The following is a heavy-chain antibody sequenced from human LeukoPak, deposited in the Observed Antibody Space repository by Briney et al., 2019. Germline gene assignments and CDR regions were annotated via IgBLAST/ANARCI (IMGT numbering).Heavy chain of an antibody. D-gene: IGHD3-10*01. CDR3: ARSFWFGESSDAFDM. Sequence: GAAVKVSCKASGYSFTGHYMHWERQAPGQGLEWMGWINPKSGGTNYAQKFQGRVTMTRDTSISTAYMDMSSLRSDDTAVYYCARSFWFGESSDAFDMWGQGTMVTVSS. J-gene: IGHJ3*02. CDR1: GYSFTGHY. V-gene: IGHV1-2*02. CDR2: INPKSGGT.